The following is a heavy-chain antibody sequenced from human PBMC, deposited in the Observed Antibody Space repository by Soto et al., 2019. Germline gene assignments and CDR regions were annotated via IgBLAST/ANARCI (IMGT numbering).Heavy chain of an antibody. V-gene: IGHV3-21*01. CDR1: GFTFSSYS. D-gene: IGHD7-27*01. CDR3: SRERGRPWGSSSALDY. J-gene: IGHJ4*02. Sequence: GGYLRLSCEASGFTFSSYSMNWVRQAPGKGLEWVSSISSSSSYIYYADSVKGRFTISRDNAKNSLYLQMNSLRAEDTAVYYCSRERGRPWGSSSALDYWGQGTLVTVSS. CDR2: ISSSSSYI.